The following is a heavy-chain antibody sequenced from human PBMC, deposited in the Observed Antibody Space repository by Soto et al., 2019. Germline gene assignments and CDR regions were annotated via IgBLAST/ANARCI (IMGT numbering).Heavy chain of an antibody. J-gene: IGHJ4*02. V-gene: IGHV3-21*01. Sequence: GGSLRLSCAASGFTFSSYSMNWVRQAPGKGLEWVSSISSSSSYIYYADSVKGRFTISRDNAKNSLYLQMNSLRAEDTAVYYCARVTVTTENWCFDYWGQGTLVTVSS. CDR3: ARVTVTTENWCFDY. CDR2: ISSSSSYI. CDR1: GFTFSSYS. D-gene: IGHD4-4*01.